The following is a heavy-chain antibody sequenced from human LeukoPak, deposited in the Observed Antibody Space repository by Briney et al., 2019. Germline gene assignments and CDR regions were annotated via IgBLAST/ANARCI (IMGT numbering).Heavy chain of an antibody. J-gene: IGHJ5*02. D-gene: IGHD4-11*01. CDR3: ARGAVTTFWFDP. Sequence: ASVKVSCKTSGYTFTGYYMHWVRQAPGQGLEWMGWINPNSGGTNYAQKFQGRVTMTRDTSISTAYMELSRLRSDDTAVYYCARGAVTTFWFDPWGQGTLVTVSS. CDR1: GYTFTGYY. V-gene: IGHV1-2*02. CDR2: INPNSGGT.